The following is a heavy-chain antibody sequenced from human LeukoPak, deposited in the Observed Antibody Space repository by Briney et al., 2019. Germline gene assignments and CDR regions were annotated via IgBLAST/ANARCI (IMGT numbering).Heavy chain of an antibody. CDR3: AKDRCSNGVGCYYYYMDV. D-gene: IGHD2-8*01. CDR2: ISYDGSNK. J-gene: IGHJ6*03. Sequence: GGSLRLSCAACGFTFSSYGMHWVRQAPGKGLEWVAVISYDGSNKYYADSVKGRFTISRDNSKNTLYLQMNSLRAEDTAVYYCAKDRCSNGVGCYYYYMDVWGKGTTVTISS. CDR1: GFTFSSYG. V-gene: IGHV3-30*18.